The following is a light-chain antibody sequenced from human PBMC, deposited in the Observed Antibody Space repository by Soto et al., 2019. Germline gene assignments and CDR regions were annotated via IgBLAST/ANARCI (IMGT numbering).Light chain of an antibody. Sequence: VLTQSPAILSLSPGERATLFCRASQSVTNYLAWCQQRPGQPPRLLFFDSSSRATGTPARFSASGSGTDFTLTISSLEFEDFAVYYCQQRRVWPLTFGGGTKVEIK. V-gene: IGKV3-11*01. CDR2: DSS. CDR1: QSVTNY. CDR3: QQRRVWPLT. J-gene: IGKJ4*01.